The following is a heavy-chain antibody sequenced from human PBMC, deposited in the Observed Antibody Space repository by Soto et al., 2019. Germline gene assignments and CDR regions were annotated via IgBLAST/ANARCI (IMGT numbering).Heavy chain of an antibody. Sequence: QVQLVQSGAEVKKPGSSVKVSCKASGGTFSSYAISWVRQAPGQGLEWMGGIIPIFGTANYAQKFQGRVTITADKSTSTAYMELSSLRSEDTAVYYCARGVRYYYDSSGYYCDYWGQGTLVTVSS. CDR1: GGTFSSYA. V-gene: IGHV1-69*06. J-gene: IGHJ4*02. D-gene: IGHD3-22*01. CDR2: IIPIFGTA. CDR3: ARGVRYYYDSSGYYCDY.